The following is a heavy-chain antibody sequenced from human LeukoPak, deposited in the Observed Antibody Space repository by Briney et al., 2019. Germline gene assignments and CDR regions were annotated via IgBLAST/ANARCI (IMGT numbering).Heavy chain of an antibody. J-gene: IGHJ5*02. Sequence: ASVKVSCKPSGYTFSSYDINWVRQATGQGLEWMGWMNPNSGNTGYAQKFQGRVTMTRNTSISTDYMELSSLRSEDTAVYYCARCSLLTLYSGSSHNWFDPWGQGTLVTVSS. CDR1: GYTFSSYD. V-gene: IGHV1-8*01. CDR2: MNPNSGNT. D-gene: IGHD1-26*01. CDR3: ARCSLLTLYSGSSHNWFDP.